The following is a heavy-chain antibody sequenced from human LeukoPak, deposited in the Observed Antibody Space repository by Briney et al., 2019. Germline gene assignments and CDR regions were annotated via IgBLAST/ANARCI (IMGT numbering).Heavy chain of an antibody. Sequence: ASVKVSCKASGYTFATYFIHWVRQAPGQGLEWMGWINTNTGNPTYAQGFTGRFVFSLDTSVSTAYLQISSLKAEDTAVYYCARDSRPGGDGYNYWGQGTLVTVSS. CDR3: ARDSRPGGDGYNY. CDR1: GYTFATYF. CDR2: INTNTGNP. V-gene: IGHV7-4-1*02. D-gene: IGHD5-24*01. J-gene: IGHJ4*02.